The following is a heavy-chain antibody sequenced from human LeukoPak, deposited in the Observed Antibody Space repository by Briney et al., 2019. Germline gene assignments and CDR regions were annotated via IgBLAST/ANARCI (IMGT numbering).Heavy chain of an antibody. V-gene: IGHV3-23*01. CDR2: IGGSGGST. CDR3: AKGVTGGSYWYFDL. CDR1: GFTFSSFA. Sequence: GGSLGLSCAASGFTFSSFAMSWVRQAPGKGLEWVSAIGGSGGSTYYADSVKGRFTISRDNSKNTLYLQMNSLRAEDTAVYYCAKGVTGGSYWYFDLWGRGTLVTVSS. D-gene: IGHD2-21*02. J-gene: IGHJ2*01.